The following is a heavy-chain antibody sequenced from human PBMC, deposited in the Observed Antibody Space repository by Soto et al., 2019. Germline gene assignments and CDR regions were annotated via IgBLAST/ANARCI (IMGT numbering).Heavy chain of an antibody. J-gene: IGHJ3*02. D-gene: IGHD3-10*01. V-gene: IGHV3-30*18. CDR1: GFTFRNYN. Sequence: PVGSLRLSCVVSGFTFRNYNMHWVRQAPGKGLEWVALISYDGNNKYYADSVRGRFTISRDNSKNTLSLQMNSLRPDDTAVYYCAKDGQWFGELSAFDIWGQGTMVTVS. CDR3: AKDGQWFGELSAFDI. CDR2: ISYDGNNK.